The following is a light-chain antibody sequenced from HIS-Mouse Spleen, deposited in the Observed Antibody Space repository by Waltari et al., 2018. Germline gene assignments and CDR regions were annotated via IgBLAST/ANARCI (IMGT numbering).Light chain of an antibody. CDR2: DVS. V-gene: IGLV2-14*03. CDR1: SSDVGGYNY. J-gene: IGLJ2*01. Sequence: QSALTQPASVSGSPGQPITISCTGTSSDVGGYNYVLWYQQHPGKAPKLMIYDVSNRPSGVSNRFSGSKSGNTASLTISGLQAEDEADYYCSSYTSSSFNVVFGGGTKLTVL. CDR3: SSYTSSSFNVV.